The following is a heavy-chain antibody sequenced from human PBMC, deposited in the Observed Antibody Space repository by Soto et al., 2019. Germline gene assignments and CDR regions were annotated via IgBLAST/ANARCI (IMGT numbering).Heavy chain of an antibody. V-gene: IGHV4-39*07. J-gene: IGHJ3*02. CDR2: IYYSGST. Sequence: SETLSLTCTVSGGSISSSSYYWGWIRQPPGKGLEWIGSIYYSGSTYYNPSLKSRVTISVDTSKNQFSLKLISVTAADTAVYYCARKQGWSKLVTLYDAFDIWGQGTMVTVSS. CDR3: ARKQGWSKLVTLYDAFDI. D-gene: IGHD2-21*02. CDR1: GGSISSSSYY.